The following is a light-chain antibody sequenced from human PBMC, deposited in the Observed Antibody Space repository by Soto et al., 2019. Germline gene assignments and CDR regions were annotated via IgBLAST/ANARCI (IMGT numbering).Light chain of an antibody. CDR2: DAS. CDR3: QHYNNWPIP. CDR1: QRIDSN. Sequence: TQPTATLSSSPGESDTLSCRASQRIDSNLAWYQQKPGQAPRLLTYDASSRATGIPTRFSGSGSGTEFTLTISSLQSEDFAVYFCQHYNNWPIPFGQGTRLAIK. J-gene: IGKJ5*01. V-gene: IGKV3D-15*01.